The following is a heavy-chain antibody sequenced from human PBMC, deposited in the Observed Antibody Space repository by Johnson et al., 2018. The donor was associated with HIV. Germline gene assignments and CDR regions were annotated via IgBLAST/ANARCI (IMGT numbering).Heavy chain of an antibody. Sequence: QVQLVESGGGVVQLGRSPRLSCAASGFTFSNYAVHWVRQTPGKGLEWVAVISYDGSNRYYADSVKGRFTISRDNPKNTLYLQMNSLRGEDTAVYYCSREWGEDDYYDSGGDAFDIWGQGTMVTVSS. D-gene: IGHD3-22*01. V-gene: IGHV3-30*04. J-gene: IGHJ3*02. CDR2: ISYDGSNR. CDR3: SREWGEDDYYDSGGDAFDI. CDR1: GFTFSNYA.